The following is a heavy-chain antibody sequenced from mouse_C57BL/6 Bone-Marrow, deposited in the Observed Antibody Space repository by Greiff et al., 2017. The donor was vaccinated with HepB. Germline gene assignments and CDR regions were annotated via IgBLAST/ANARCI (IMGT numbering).Heavy chain of an antibody. V-gene: IGHV1-61*01. Sequence: VQLQQPGAELVRPGSSVKLSCKASGYTFTSYWMDWVKQRPGQGLEWIGNIYPSDSETHYNQKFKDKATLTVDKSSSTAYMQLSSLTSEDSAVYYCARGGGNGAMDYWGQGTSVTVSS. D-gene: IGHD2-1*01. CDR3: ARGGGNGAMDY. CDR2: IYPSDSET. J-gene: IGHJ4*01. CDR1: GYTFTSYW.